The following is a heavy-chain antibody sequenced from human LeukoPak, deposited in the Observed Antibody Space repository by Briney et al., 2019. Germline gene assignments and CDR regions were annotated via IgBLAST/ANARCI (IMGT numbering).Heavy chain of an antibody. CDR3: AKDLAWNFCVDY. V-gene: IGHV3-30*18. D-gene: IGHD1-7*01. J-gene: IGHJ4*02. Sequence: GGSLRPSGAPSGLAFSTYGMHWVRQAPGKGLEWLAVISYDGSNKNYADSVKGRFTISRDNSKNTLYLQMNSLRAEDTAMYYCAKDLAWNFCVDYWGQGTLVTVSS. CDR2: ISYDGSNK. CDR1: GLAFSTYG.